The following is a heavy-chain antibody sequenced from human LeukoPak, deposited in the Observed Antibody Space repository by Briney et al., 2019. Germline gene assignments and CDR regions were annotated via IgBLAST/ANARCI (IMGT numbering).Heavy chain of an antibody. Sequence: SETLSLSGTFSGGSINSYFWRWIRPPPGKGLEGFGYVYSSGSTNYNPSVKSRVTISIDTSKNQLSLQLSSVTDADTAVYYCAKWSADVRATTEWGQGTLVTVSS. CDR1: GGSINSYF. V-gene: IGHV4-4*09. D-gene: IGHD1-26*01. CDR2: VYSSGST. J-gene: IGHJ1*01. CDR3: AKWSADVRATTE.